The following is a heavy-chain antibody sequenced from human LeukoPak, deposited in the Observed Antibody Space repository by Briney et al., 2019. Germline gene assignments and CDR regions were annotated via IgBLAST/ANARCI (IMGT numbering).Heavy chain of an antibody. Sequence: ASVKVSCKASGYTFTGYYMHWVRQAPGQGLEWMGWINPNSGGTNYAQRFQGRVTMISDTSISTAYMDLSRLTSDDTAVYFCARGPLLIVPIPSVRNWFDPWGQGTLVTVSS. D-gene: IGHD2-8*01. J-gene: IGHJ5*02. CDR3: ARGPLLIVPIPSVRNWFDP. CDR1: GYTFTGYY. V-gene: IGHV1-2*02. CDR2: INPNSGGT.